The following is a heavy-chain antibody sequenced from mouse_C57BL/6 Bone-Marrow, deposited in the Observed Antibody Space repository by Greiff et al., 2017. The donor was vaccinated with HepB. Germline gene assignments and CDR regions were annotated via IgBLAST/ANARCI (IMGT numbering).Heavy chain of an antibody. CDR2: ISNGGGST. D-gene: IGHD1-1*01. J-gene: IGHJ3*01. CDR3: ARLYAPFAY. Sequence: EVKLMESGGGLVQPGGSLKLSCAASGFTFSDYYMYWVRQTPEKRLEWVAYISNGGGSTYYPDTVKGRFTISRDNAKNTLYLQMSRLKSEDTAMYYCARLYAPFAYWGQGTLVTVSA. CDR1: GFTFSDYY. V-gene: IGHV5-12*01.